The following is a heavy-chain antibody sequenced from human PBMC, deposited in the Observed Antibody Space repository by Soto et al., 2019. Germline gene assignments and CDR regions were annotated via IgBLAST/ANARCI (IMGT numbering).Heavy chain of an antibody. J-gene: IGHJ3*02. CDR2: IWYDGSNK. CDR1: GFTLSSYS. Sequence: GGSLRLSCAASGFTLSSYSMNWVRQAPGKGLEWVSYIWYDGSNKYYAESVKGRFTISRDNSKNTLYLQMNSLRAEDTAVYYCARDAPGYCSGGSCYQDDAFDIWGQGTMVTVSS. V-gene: IGHV3-33*08. D-gene: IGHD2-15*01. CDR3: ARDAPGYCSGGSCYQDDAFDI.